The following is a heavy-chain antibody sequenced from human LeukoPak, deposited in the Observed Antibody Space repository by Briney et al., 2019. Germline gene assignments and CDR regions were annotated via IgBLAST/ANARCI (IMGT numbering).Heavy chain of an antibody. CDR2: IIPVLNIT. CDR1: GGTFSSYA. J-gene: IGHJ6*02. Sequence: SVKVSCKASGGTFSSYAISWVRQAPGQGLEWMGRIIPVLNITTYAQKFQGRVTITADTSTSTAYMELSSLRSEETAVYYCARDQGLTAPPPYGLDVWGQGTTVTVSS. V-gene: IGHV1-69*04. D-gene: IGHD5-18*01. CDR3: ARDQGLTAPPPYGLDV.